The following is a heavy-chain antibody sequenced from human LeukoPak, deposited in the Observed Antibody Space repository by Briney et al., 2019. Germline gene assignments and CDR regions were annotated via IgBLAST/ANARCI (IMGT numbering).Heavy chain of an antibody. V-gene: IGHV2-5*02. D-gene: IGHD3-22*01. CDR1: GLSLSTSGVG. J-gene: IGHJ5*02. CDR3: AHTTRGDRDYYDSSGLYNWFDP. Sequence: SGPTLVKPTQTFTLTCTLSGLSLSTSGVGVGWIRQPPGKALEWLALIYWDDDKRYSPSLKSRLTITKDTSKNQVVLTMTNKDPMDTPSYYCAHTTRGDRDYYDSSGLYNWFDPWGQGTLVTVSS. CDR2: IYWDDDK.